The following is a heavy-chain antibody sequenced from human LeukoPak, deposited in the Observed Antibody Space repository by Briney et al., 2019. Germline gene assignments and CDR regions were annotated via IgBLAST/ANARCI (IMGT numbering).Heavy chain of an antibody. V-gene: IGHV3-74*01. Sequence: PGGSLRLSCAASGFTFSSYWMHWVRQVAGKGLVCVSRINSDGSSTSYADSVKGRFTISRDNAKNTLYLQMNSLRAEDTAVYYCARTLYSSSWFDPWGQGTLVTVSS. J-gene: IGHJ5*02. CDR2: INSDGSST. CDR1: GFTFSSYW. D-gene: IGHD6-13*01. CDR3: ARTLYSSSWFDP.